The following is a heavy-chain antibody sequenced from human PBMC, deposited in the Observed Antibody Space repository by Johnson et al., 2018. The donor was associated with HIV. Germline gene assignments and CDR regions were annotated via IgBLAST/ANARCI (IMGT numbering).Heavy chain of an antibody. CDR1: GFTFDDYA. Sequence: VESGGGVVRPGGSLRLSCAPSGFTFDDYAMHWVRQAPGKGLEWVSGISWNSGSIGYADSVKGRFTISRDNAKNSLYLQMNSLRAEDTAVYYCARGRAVAGTRAFDIWGQGTMVTVSS. CDR2: ISWNSGSI. D-gene: IGHD6-19*01. J-gene: IGHJ3*02. V-gene: IGHV3-9*01. CDR3: ARGRAVAGTRAFDI.